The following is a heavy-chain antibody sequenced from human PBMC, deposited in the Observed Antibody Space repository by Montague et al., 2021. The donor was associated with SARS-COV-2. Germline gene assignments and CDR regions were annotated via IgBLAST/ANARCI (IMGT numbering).Heavy chain of an antibody. CDR3: ARSGVGIFDFSYFDS. Sequence: SETLSLTCSVSGFSISSGYYWGWIRLTPGKGLEWIGSRYQNGATXXSPSLKRPVTILLDTSKNQFSLSLTSVTAADTAVYYCARSGVGIFDFSYFDSWGQGSLVIVSS. D-gene: IGHD3-3*01. V-gene: IGHV4-38-2*02. CDR1: GFSISSGYY. J-gene: IGHJ4*02. CDR2: RYQNGAT.